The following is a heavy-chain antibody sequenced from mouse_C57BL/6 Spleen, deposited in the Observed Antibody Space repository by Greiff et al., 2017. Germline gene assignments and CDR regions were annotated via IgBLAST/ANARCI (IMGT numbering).Heavy chain of an antibody. V-gene: IGHV14-4*01. J-gene: IGHJ2*01. D-gene: IGHD1-1*01. CDR3: TKSSTVVAHFDY. CDR1: GFNIKDDY. Sequence: EVQLQQSGAELVRPGASVKLSCTASGFNIKDDYMHWVNQRPEQGLEWIGWIDPENGDTEYASKFQGKATITADTSSNTAYLQLSSLTSEDTAVYYCTKSSTVVAHFDYWGQGTTLTVSS. CDR2: IDPENGDT.